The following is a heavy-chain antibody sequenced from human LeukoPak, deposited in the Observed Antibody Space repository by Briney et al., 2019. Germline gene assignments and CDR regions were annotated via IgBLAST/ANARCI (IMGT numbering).Heavy chain of an antibody. CDR2: ISSNGGST. V-gene: IGHV3-64*01. CDR3: AREIGRNCSSTSCYSGWFDP. Sequence: GGSLRLSCAASGFTFSSYAMHWVRQAPGKGLEYVSAISSNGGSTYYANSVKGRFTISRDNSKNTLYLQMGSLRAEDMAVYYCAREIGRNCSSTSCYSGWFDPWGQGTLVTVSS. D-gene: IGHD2-2*01. J-gene: IGHJ5*02. CDR1: GFTFSSYA.